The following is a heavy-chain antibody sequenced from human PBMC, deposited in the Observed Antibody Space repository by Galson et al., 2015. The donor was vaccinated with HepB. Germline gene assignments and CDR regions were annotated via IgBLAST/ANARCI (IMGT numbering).Heavy chain of an antibody. V-gene: IGHV1-8*01. CDR2: MNPNSGNT. CDR1: GYTFTSYD. CDR3: ASTRSITMVQGVIGGGHYYYYYMDV. J-gene: IGHJ6*03. D-gene: IGHD3-10*01. Sequence: SVKVSCKASGYTFTSYDINWVRQATGQGLEWMGWMNPNSGNTGYAQKFQGRVTMTRNTSISTAYMELSSLRSEDTAVYYCASTRSITMVQGVIGGGHYYYYYMDVWGKGTTVTVSS.